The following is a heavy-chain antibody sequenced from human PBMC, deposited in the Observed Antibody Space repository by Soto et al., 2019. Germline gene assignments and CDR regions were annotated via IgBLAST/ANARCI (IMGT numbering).Heavy chain of an antibody. CDR1: GFTFSSYA. V-gene: IGHV3-21*01. J-gene: IGHJ4*02. CDR2: ISSSSSYI. D-gene: IGHD3-9*01. CDR3: ARVLDPKIPSDILTGYSYLDY. Sequence: GGSLRLSCAASGFTFSSYAMSWVRQAPGKGLEWVSSISSSSSYIYYADSVKGRFTISRDNAKNSLYLQMNSLRAEDTAVYYCARVLDPKIPSDILTGYSYLDYWGQGTLVTVSS.